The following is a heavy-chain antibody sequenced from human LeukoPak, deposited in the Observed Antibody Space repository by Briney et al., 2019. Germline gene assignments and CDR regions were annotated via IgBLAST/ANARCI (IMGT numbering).Heavy chain of an antibody. CDR2: INHSGST. CDR1: GGSFSGYY. J-gene: IGHJ4*02. D-gene: IGHD2/OR15-2a*01. CDR3: ARVLSYYFDY. Sequence: SSETLSLTRAVYGGSFSGYYWSWIRQPPGKGLEWIGEINHSGSTNYNPSLKSRVTISVDTSKNQFSLKLSSVTAADTAVYYCARVLSYYFDYWGRGTLVTVSS. V-gene: IGHV4-34*01.